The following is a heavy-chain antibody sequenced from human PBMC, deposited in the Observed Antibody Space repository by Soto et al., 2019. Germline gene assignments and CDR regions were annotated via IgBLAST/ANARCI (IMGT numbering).Heavy chain of an antibody. V-gene: IGHV3-23*01. J-gene: IGHJ5*02. D-gene: IGHD2-15*01. Sequence: GGSLRLSCAASGFTFSSYTMRWVRQAPGKGLEWVSTISGSGGSTYYADSVKGRFTISRDNSKNTLYLQMNSLRAEDTAVYYCAKSILLQNNWFDPWGQGTLVTVSS. CDR1: GFTFSSYT. CDR3: AKSILLQNNWFDP. CDR2: ISGSGGST.